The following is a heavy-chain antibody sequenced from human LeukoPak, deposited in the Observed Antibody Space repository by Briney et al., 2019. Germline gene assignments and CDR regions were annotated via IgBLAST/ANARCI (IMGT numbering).Heavy chain of an antibody. Sequence: SVKVSCKASGGTFSSYAIGWVRQAPGQGLEWMGRIIPIFGTANHAQKFQGRVTITTDESTSTAYMELSSLRSEDTAVYYCARDPPTVTTYMDVWGKGTTVTVSS. CDR2: IIPIFGTA. CDR3: ARDPPTVTTYMDV. J-gene: IGHJ6*03. V-gene: IGHV1-69*05. CDR1: GGTFSSYA. D-gene: IGHD4-17*01.